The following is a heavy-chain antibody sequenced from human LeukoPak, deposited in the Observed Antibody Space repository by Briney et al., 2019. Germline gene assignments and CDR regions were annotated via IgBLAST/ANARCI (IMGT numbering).Heavy chain of an antibody. CDR2: IYYSGST. D-gene: IGHD3-3*01. CDR3: ASTIFGVDPTRRFDY. Sequence: SETLSLTCTVSGASLSLHYWSWIRQPPGKGLEWIWYIYYSGSTNYNPSLKSRVTISVDTSKNQFSLKLSSVTAADTAVYYCASTIFGVDPTRRFDYWGQGTLVTVSS. CDR1: GASLSLHY. V-gene: IGHV4-59*11. J-gene: IGHJ4*02.